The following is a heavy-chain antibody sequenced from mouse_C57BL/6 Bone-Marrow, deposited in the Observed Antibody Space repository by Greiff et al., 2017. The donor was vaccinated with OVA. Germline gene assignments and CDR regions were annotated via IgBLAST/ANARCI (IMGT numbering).Heavy chain of an antibody. CDR2: INPNNGGT. J-gene: IGHJ2*01. D-gene: IGHD1-1*01. CDR1: GYTFTDYN. V-gene: IGHV1-18*01. CDR3: ARRLYYYGSSYYFDY. Sequence: VQLQQSGPELVKPGASVKIPCKASGYTFTDYNMDWVKQSHGKSLEWIGDINPNNGGTIYNQKFKGQATLTVDKSSSTAYMELRSLTSEDTAVYDGARRLYYYGSSYYFDYWGQGTTLTVSA.